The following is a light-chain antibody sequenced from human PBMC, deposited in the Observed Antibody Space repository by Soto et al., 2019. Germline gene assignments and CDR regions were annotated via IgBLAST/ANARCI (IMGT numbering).Light chain of an antibody. V-gene: IGKV3-20*01. Sequence: SLGDTATLSCRASQSVSSSYLAWYQQKSGQAPRLLINGASSRATGVPDRFSGSGSGTDFALTISRLEPDDFAVYYCQHYGDSPPSTFGQGPRLEIK. CDR2: GAS. J-gene: IGKJ5*01. CDR3: QHYGDSPPST. CDR1: QSVSSSY.